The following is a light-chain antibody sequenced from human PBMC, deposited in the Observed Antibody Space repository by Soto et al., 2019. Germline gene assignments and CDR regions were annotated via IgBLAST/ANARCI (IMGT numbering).Light chain of an antibody. CDR1: QSISSSY. J-gene: IGKJ3*01. Sequence: EIVLTQSPGTLSLSPGERATLSCRASQSISSSYLAWYQQKPGQAPRHLIYAASSSATAAPDRFSGSGSGTDFTLTIVRLEAEDFAVYYCQQYGSSPPFTCGPGTKVDFK. CDR3: QQYGSSPPFT. V-gene: IGKV3-20*01. CDR2: AAS.